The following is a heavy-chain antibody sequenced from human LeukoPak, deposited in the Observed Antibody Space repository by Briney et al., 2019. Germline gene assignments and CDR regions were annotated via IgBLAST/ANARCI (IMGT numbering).Heavy chain of an antibody. J-gene: IGHJ5*02. Sequence: PGGSLRLSCAASGFTFSSYSMNWVRQAPGKGLEWVSSISSSSSYIYYADSVKGRFTISRDNAKNSLYLQMNSLRAEDTAVYYCARGGVAAAGFDPWGQGTLVTVSS. V-gene: IGHV3-21*01. CDR1: GFTFSSYS. D-gene: IGHD6-13*01. CDR2: ISSSSSYI. CDR3: ARGGVAAAGFDP.